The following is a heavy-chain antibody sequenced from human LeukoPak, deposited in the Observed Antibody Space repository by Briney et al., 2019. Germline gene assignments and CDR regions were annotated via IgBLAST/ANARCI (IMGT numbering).Heavy chain of an antibody. CDR1: GFTFSSYA. V-gene: IGHV3-30-3*01. J-gene: IGHJ4*02. D-gene: IGHD2-2*01. CDR3: ARGDIVVVPAAIAASLDY. CDR2: ISYDGSNK. Sequence: PGRSLRLSCAASGFTFSSYAMHWVLQAPGKGLEWVAVISYDGSNKYYADSVKGRFTISRDNSKNTLYLQMNSLRAEDTAVYYCARGDIVVVPAAIAASLDYWGQGTLVTVSS.